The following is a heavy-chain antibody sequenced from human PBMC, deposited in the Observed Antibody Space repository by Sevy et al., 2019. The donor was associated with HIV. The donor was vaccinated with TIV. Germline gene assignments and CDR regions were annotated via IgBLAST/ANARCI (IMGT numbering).Heavy chain of an antibody. CDR3: AKAIAARRRSGYFDY. V-gene: IGHV3-23*01. J-gene: IGHJ4*02. CDR1: GFTFSSYA. CDR2: ISGSGGSI. Sequence: GGSLRLSCAASGFTFSSYAMSWVRQAPGKGLEWVSAISGSGGSIYYADSVKGRFTISRDNSKNTLYLQMNSLRAEDTAVYYCAKAIAARRRSGYFDYWGQGTLVTVSS. D-gene: IGHD6-6*01.